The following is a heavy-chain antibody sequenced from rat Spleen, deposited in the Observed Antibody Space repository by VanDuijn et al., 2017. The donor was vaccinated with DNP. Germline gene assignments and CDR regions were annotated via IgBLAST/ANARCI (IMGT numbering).Heavy chain of an antibody. V-gene: IGHV5-7*01. CDR3: ARRRRTPFDY. J-gene: IGHJ2*01. D-gene: IGHD3-4*01. CDR1: GFTFSDYN. CDR2: ISYDGSST. Sequence: EVQLVESGGGLVQPGRSLKLSCAASGFTFSDYNMAWVRQAPKKGLEWVATISYDGSSTYYRDSVKGRFTISRDNAKSTLYLQMDSLRSEDTATYYCARRRRTPFDYWGQGVMVTVSS.